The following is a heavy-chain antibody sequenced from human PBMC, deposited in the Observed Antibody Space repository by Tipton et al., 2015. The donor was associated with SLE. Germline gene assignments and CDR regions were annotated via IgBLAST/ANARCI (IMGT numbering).Heavy chain of an antibody. V-gene: IGHV4-61*10. CDR3: ASPYCGPNCYSFEY. Sequence: LRLSCAVSGDSISTASYYWSWVRQPAGKGLEWIGYIYYSGSTNYNPSLKSRVTISVDTSKNQFSLKLSSVTAADTAVYYCASPYCGPNCYSFEYWGQGHRVTVSS. J-gene: IGHJ4*02. CDR1: GDSISTASYY. D-gene: IGHD2-21*01. CDR2: IYYSGST.